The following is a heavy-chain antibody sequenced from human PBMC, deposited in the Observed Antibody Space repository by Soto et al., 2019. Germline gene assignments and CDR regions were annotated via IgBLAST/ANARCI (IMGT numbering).Heavy chain of an antibody. J-gene: IGHJ4*02. CDR1: GYSFTGYY. CDR2: INPDSGAT. D-gene: IGHD2-8*02. Sequence: HEPLVQSGAEVKRPGASLKVSCKASGYSFTGYYIQWVLQAPGQGLEWMGWINPDSGATNYAQNFQGRVTLTSDTPTSTASLDLTRLTSDDTAVYYCARGDYGTGGYPFPYFDYWGQGTLVIVSS. V-gene: IGHV1-2*02. CDR3: ARGDYGTGGYPFPYFDY.